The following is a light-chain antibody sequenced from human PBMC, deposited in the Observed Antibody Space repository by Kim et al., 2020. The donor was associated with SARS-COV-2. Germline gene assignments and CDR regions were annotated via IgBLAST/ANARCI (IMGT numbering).Light chain of an antibody. V-gene: IGLV2-14*01. CDR2: DVS. Sequence: QSVLTQPASVSGSPGQSITISCTGTSSDVGGYNYVSWYQQHPGKAPKLMIYDVSKRPSGVSNRFSGSKSGNTASLTISGLQAEDEADYYCSSYTSSSTDVFGTGTQLTVL. CDR3: SSYTSSSTDV. J-gene: IGLJ1*01. CDR1: SSDVGGYNY.